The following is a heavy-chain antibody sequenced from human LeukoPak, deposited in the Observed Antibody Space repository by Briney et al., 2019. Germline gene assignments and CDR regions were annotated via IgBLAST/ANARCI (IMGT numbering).Heavy chain of an antibody. CDR3: AGETATSFYY. CDR1: GLTFSSYW. Sequence: GGSLRLSCAASGLTFSSYWMHWVRQAPGKGLVWVSRINSDGSSTSYADSVKGRFTISRDNAKNTLYLQMNTLRAEDTAVFYCAGETATSFYYWGQGTLVTVSS. V-gene: IGHV3-74*01. J-gene: IGHJ4*02. CDR2: INSDGSST. D-gene: IGHD2-21*02.